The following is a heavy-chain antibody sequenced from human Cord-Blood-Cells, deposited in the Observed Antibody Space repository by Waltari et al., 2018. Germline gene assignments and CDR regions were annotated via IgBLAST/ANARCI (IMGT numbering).Heavy chain of an antibody. CDR3: ARSEGSSWYAEYFQH. D-gene: IGHD6-13*01. J-gene: IGHJ1*01. V-gene: IGHV4-38-2*02. CDR1: GYSISSGYY. Sequence: QVQLQESGPGLVKPSETLSLTCTASGYSISSGYYRGWTRPPPGKGLEWIGSIYHSGSTYYNPSLKSRVTISVDTSKNQFSLKLSSVTAADTAVYYCARSEGSSWYAEYFQHWGQGTLVTVSS. CDR2: IYHSGST.